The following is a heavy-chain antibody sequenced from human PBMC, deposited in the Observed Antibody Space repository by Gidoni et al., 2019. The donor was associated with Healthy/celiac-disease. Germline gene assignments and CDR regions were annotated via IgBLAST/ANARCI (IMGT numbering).Heavy chain of an antibody. J-gene: IGHJ4*02. D-gene: IGHD2-2*01. CDR2: IRSKANSYAT. CDR1: GFTFSGSA. CDR3: TRAVTAAKGYFDY. Sequence: EVQLVESGGGLVQPGGSLKLSCAASGFTFSGSAMHWVRQASGKGLEWVGRIRSKANSYATAYAASVKGRFTISRDDSKNTAYLQMNSLKTEDTTVYYCTRAVTAAKGYFDYWGQGTLVTVSS. V-gene: IGHV3-73*02.